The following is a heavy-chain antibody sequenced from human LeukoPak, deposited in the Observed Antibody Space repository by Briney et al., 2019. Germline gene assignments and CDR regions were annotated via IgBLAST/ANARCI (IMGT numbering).Heavy chain of an antibody. J-gene: IGHJ4*02. Sequence: PSETLSLTCTVSGGSINNDYWSWNRQFPGKGLEWIGQFYNSGSPNYNPSLKSRVAISVDATKNQFSLKLTSVTAADTAVYYCARLPGYWGQGTLVTVSS. CDR1: GGSINNDY. CDR3: ARLPGY. CDR2: FYNSGSP. V-gene: IGHV4-59*01.